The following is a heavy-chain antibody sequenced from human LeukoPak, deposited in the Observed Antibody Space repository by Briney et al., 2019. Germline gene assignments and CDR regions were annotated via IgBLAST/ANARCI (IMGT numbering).Heavy chain of an antibody. J-gene: IGHJ3*02. CDR3: ARGALGRILYAFDI. Sequence: PSETLSLTCTVSGGSISSSSYYWGWIRQPPGKGLEWIGSIYYSGSTYYNPSLKSRVTISVDTSKNQFSLKLSSVTAADTAVYYCARGALGRILYAFDIWGQGTMVTVSS. D-gene: IGHD2-15*01. CDR1: GGSISSSSYY. V-gene: IGHV4-39*07. CDR2: IYYSGST.